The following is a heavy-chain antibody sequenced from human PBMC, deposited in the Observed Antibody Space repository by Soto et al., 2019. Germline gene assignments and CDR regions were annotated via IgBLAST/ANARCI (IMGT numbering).Heavy chain of an antibody. CDR3: ARYDYSGGNCYSPWFDP. CDR2: INAGNGKT. Sequence: QVQLVQSGAEVKKPGASVKVSCKASGYTFTTYSMHWVRQAPGQSREWVGWINAGNGKTKYSQKFQGRVTITRDTSASTTYMELSSMTSEDTAVYYCARYDYSGGNCYSPWFDPWGQGTLVTVSS. D-gene: IGHD2-15*01. CDR1: GYTFTTYS. J-gene: IGHJ5*02. V-gene: IGHV1-3*01.